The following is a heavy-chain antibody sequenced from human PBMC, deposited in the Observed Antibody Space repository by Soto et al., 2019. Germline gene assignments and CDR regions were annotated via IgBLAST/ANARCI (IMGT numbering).Heavy chain of an antibody. V-gene: IGHV1-69*06. J-gene: IGHJ5*01. CDR3: ARGPNWGYRLDS. CDR1: GGTFSGHA. D-gene: IGHD7-27*01. Sequence: QVQLEQSGAEVKKPGSSVKVSCEASGGTFSGHAISWVRQDPGQGPEWMGGLIPLFGTTQHAQNFQDRLTITADKSTSTAYMELPILRFEDTAIYYCARGPNWGYRLDSWGQGTLVTVS. CDR2: LIPLFGTT.